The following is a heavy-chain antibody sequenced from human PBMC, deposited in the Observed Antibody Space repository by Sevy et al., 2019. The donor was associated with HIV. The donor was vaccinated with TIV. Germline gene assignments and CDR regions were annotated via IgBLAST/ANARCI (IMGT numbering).Heavy chain of an antibody. Sequence: GGSLRLSRAASGFTFSSYWMSWVRQAPGKGLEWVANIKQDGSEKYYVDSVKGRFTISRDNAKNSLYLQMNSLRAEDTAVYYCARGLATAVDDYYYYMDVWGKGTTVTVSS. D-gene: IGHD6-13*01. CDR1: GFTFSSYW. V-gene: IGHV3-7*03. J-gene: IGHJ6*03. CDR3: ARGLATAVDDYYYYMDV. CDR2: IKQDGSEK.